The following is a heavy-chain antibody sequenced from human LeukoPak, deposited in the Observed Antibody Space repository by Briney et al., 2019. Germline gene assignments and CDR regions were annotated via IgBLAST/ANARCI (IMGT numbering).Heavy chain of an antibody. Sequence: GGSLRLSCAASGFTFSSYEMNWVRQAPGKGLKWVSYISSSGSTIYYADSVKGRFTISRDNAKNSLYLQMNSLRAEDTAVYYCARGSAIDSGSYFPYYYYYGMDVWGQGTTVTVSS. J-gene: IGHJ6*02. CDR2: ISSSGSTI. V-gene: IGHV3-48*03. CDR3: ARGSAIDSGSYFPYYYYYGMDV. D-gene: IGHD1-26*01. CDR1: GFTFSSYE.